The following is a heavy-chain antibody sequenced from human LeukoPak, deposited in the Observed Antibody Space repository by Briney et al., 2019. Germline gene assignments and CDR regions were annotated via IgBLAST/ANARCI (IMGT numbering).Heavy chain of an antibody. CDR1: GFTFSNYA. J-gene: IGHJ4*02. D-gene: IGHD3-10*01. Sequence: GGSLRLSCAASGFTFSNYAMNWVRQTPGKGLEWVSGLSGSGASTYYADSVKGRFTISRDNSMNTLLLQAHSLRADDTAIYYCASAIPRGVIFFWGQGTLVSVSS. CDR2: LSGSGAST. V-gene: IGHV3-23*01. CDR3: ASAIPRGVIFF.